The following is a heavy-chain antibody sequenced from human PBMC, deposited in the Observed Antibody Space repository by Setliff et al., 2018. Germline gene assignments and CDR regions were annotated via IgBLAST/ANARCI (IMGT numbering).Heavy chain of an antibody. D-gene: IGHD3-3*01. CDR1: GYTFTGYY. CDR2: INPNSGGT. CDR3: ASTLEWLLWGNFNYYYYMDV. J-gene: IGHJ6*03. Sequence: VKVSCKASGYTFTGYYMHWVRQAPGQGLEWMGRINPNSGGTNYAQKFQGWVTMTRDTSISTAYMELSRLRSDDTAVYYCASTLEWLLWGNFNYYYYMDVWGKGTTVTVSS. V-gene: IGHV1-2*04.